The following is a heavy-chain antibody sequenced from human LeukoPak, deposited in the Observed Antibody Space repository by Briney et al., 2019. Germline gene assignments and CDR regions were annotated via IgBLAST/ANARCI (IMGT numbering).Heavy chain of an antibody. CDR2: INHSGST. CDR1: GGSFSGYY. J-gene: IGHJ4*02. D-gene: IGHD6-19*01. CDR3: ARDPNSVAGDY. V-gene: IGHV4-34*01. Sequence: PSETLSLTCAVYGGSFSGYYWSWIRQPPGKGLEWIGEINHSGSTNYNPSLKSRVTISVDKSKNQFSLKLSSVTAADTAVYYCARDPNSVAGDYWGQGTLVTVSS.